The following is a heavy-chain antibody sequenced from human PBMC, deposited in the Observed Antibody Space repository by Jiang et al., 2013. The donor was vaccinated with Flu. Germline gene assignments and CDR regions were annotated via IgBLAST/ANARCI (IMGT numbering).Heavy chain of an antibody. J-gene: IGHJ4*02. CDR1: GGTFSSYT. V-gene: IGHV1-69*04. CDR2: IIPILGIA. D-gene: IGHD3-16*02. CDR3: ASPQILDDYVWGSYRSPRFDY. Sequence: SGAEVKKPGSSVKVSCKASGGTFSSYTISWVRQAPGQGLEWMGRIIPILGIANYPQKFQGRVTITADKSTSTAYMELSSLRSEDTAVYYCASPQILDDYVWGSYRSPRFDYWGQGTLVTVSS.